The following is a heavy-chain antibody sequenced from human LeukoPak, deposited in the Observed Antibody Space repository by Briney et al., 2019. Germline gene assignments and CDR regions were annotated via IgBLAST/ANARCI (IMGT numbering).Heavy chain of an antibody. J-gene: IGHJ5*02. D-gene: IGHD4-11*01. Sequence: SETLSLTCTVSGDSISSYYWSWIRQPPGKGLEWMGYFYYSGSTNYNPSLKSRVTISVDTSKNQCSLKRSSVTAADTAVYYCARYYSDYSDNGFDPWGQGTLVTVSS. V-gene: IGHV4-59*08. CDR2: FYYSGST. CDR3: ARYYSDYSDNGFDP. CDR1: GDSISSYY.